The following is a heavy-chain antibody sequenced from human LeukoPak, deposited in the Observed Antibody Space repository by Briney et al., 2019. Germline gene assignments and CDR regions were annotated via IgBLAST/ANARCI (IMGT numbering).Heavy chain of an antibody. CDR2: ISGSGGST. V-gene: IGHV3-23*01. D-gene: IGHD6-13*01. CDR3: AKDLAGYSSTWDAFDI. Sequence: GGSLRLSCAASGFTFSSHAMSWVRQAPGKGLEWVSAISGSGGSTYYADSVKGRFTISRDNSKNTLYLQMNSLRAEDTAVYYCAKDLAGYSSTWDAFDIWGQGTMVTVSS. CDR1: GFTFSSHA. J-gene: IGHJ3*02.